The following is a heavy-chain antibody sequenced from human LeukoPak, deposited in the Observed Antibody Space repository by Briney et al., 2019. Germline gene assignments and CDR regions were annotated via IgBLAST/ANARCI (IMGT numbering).Heavy chain of an antibody. CDR2: ISGSGGST. D-gene: IGHD6-19*01. J-gene: IGHJ4*02. V-gene: IGHV3-23*01. CDR3: AKFHVNFSSGWLRSFHY. Sequence: GGPLRLSCAASGFTFSSYAMSWVRQAPGKGLEWVSAISGSGGSTYYADSVKGRFTISRDNSKNTLYLQMNSLRAEDTAIYYCAKFHVNFSSGWLRSFHYWGQGTLVTVSS. CDR1: GFTFSSYA.